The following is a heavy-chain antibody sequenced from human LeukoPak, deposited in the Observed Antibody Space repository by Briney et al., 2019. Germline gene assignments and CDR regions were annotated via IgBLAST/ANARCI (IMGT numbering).Heavy chain of an antibody. CDR1: GYTFTGYY. D-gene: IGHD3-22*01. CDR2: INPNSGGT. CDR3: ARGDSSGYPLY. J-gene: IGHJ4*02. V-gene: IGHV1-2*06. Sequence: ASVKVSCKASGYTFTGYYMHWVRQAPGQGLEWMGRINPNSGGTNYAQKFQGRVTMTRDTSITTAYMEMSWLTSDDTAVYYCARGDSSGYPLYWGQGTLVTVSS.